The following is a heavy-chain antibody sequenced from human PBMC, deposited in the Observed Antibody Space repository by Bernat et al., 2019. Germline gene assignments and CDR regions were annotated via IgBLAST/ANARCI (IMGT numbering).Heavy chain of an antibody. Sequence: QVQLVQSGAEVKKPGSSVKVSCKASGGTFSSYAISWVRQAPGQGLEWMGGIIPIFGTANYAQKFKGSVTLTTDESPSTAYMELSGLSSEDTAVYYCARGGWELLSSFDYWGQGTTVTVSS. D-gene: IGHD1-26*01. CDR1: GGTFSSYA. CDR2: IIPIFGTA. V-gene: IGHV1-69*01. J-gene: IGHJ4*02. CDR3: ARGGWELLSSFDY.